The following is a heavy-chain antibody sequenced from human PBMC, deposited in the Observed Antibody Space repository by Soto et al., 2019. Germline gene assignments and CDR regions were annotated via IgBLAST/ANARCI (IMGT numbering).Heavy chain of an antibody. J-gene: IGHJ4*02. V-gene: IGHV3-15*01. D-gene: IGHD3-3*01. CDR3: TTTKTVPVWYDFWSGSPAH. CDR2: IKSKTDGGTT. CDR1: GFTFSNAW. Sequence: PGGSLRLSCAASGFTFSNAWMSWVRQAPGKGLEWVGRIKSKTDGGTTDYAAPVKGRFTISRDDSKNTLYLQMNSLKTEDTAVYYCTTTKTVPVWYDFWSGSPAHWGQGTLVTVSS.